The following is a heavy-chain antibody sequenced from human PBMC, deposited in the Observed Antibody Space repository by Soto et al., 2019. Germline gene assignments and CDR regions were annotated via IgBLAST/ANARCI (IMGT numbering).Heavy chain of an antibody. V-gene: IGHV4-31*03. CDR3: ARAPRGNYGYPSYFDY. D-gene: IGHD3-10*01. CDR2: IYYSGIT. CDR1: GGSISSGGYY. Sequence: SETLSLTCTVSGGSISSGGYYWSWIRQHPGKGLEWIGYIYYSGITYHNPSLKSRVTISVDTSKNQFSLKLSSVTAADTAVYYCARAPRGNYGYPSYFDYWGQGTLVTVSS. J-gene: IGHJ4*02.